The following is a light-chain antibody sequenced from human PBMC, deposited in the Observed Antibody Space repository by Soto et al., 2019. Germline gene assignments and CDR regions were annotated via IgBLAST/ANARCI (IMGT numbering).Light chain of an antibody. CDR1: SSNIGSNT. Sequence: QSVLTQPPSASGTPGQRVTISCSGSSSNIGSNTVNWYQQLPGTAPKLLIYSYNQRPSGVPDRFAGSKSVTSASLAISGLQSEDEADYYCAAWDGSLNGYVFGTGTKVTVL. CDR2: SYN. V-gene: IGLV1-44*01. J-gene: IGLJ1*01. CDR3: AAWDGSLNGYV.